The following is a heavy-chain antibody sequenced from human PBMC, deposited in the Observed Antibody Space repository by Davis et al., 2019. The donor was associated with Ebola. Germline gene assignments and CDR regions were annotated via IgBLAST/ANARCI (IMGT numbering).Heavy chain of an antibody. CDR1: GGTLSSYA. CDR3: ATGYCSSTSCHYYYYGMDV. Sequence: AASVKVSCKASGGTLSSYAISWVRQAPGQGLEWMGGIIPIFGSANYAQKFQGRVTITADESTSTAYMELSSLRSEDTAVYYCATGYCSSTSCHYYYYGMDVWGQGTTVTVSS. CDR2: IIPIFGSA. D-gene: IGHD2-2*01. J-gene: IGHJ6*02. V-gene: IGHV1-69*13.